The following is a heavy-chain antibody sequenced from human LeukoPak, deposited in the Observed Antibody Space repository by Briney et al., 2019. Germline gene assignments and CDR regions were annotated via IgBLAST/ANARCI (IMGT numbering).Heavy chain of an antibody. Sequence: GGSLRLSCPAPGFTFNNYEMNWVRQAPGKGLEWLPYISSGGRTIYYADSVKGRFTISRDNAKNSLYLQMNSLRAEDTAVYYCAGSITIFGVVPSDWGQGTLVTVSS. CDR2: ISSGGRTI. CDR1: GFTFNNYE. CDR3: AGSITIFGVVPSD. D-gene: IGHD3-3*01. J-gene: IGHJ4*02. V-gene: IGHV3-48*03.